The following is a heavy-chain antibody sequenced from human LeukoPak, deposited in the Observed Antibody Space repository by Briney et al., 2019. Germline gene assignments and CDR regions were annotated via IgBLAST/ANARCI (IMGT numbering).Heavy chain of an antibody. D-gene: IGHD3-22*01. Sequence: ASVKVSCKASGYTFTGYYMHWVRQAPGQGLEWMGWINPNSGNTGYAQKFQGRVTMTRNTSISTAYMELSSLRSEDTAVYYCARVYYDSSGYYERTAFDIWGQGTMVTVSS. V-gene: IGHV1-8*02. CDR3: ARVYYDSSGYYERTAFDI. J-gene: IGHJ3*02. CDR2: INPNSGNT. CDR1: GYTFTGYY.